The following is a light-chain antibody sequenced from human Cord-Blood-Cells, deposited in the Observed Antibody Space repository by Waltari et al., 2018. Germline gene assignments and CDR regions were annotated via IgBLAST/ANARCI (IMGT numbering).Light chain of an antibody. CDR1: SSNIGSNY. Sequence: QSVLTQPPSASGTPGQRVTISCSGSSSNIGSNYVYWYQQLPGTAPKLLIYRNNQRPSGAPDRFSGSKSGTSASLAISGLRSEDEADYYCAAWDDSLSGTVFGGGTKLTVL. CDR2: RNN. V-gene: IGLV1-47*01. CDR3: AAWDDSLSGTV. J-gene: IGLJ3*02.